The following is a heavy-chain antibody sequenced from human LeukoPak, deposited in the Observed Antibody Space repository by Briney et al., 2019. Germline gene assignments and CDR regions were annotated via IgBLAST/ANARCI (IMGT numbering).Heavy chain of an antibody. CDR2: IHHSGST. CDR3: ASGISPDWFDP. Sequence: SETLSLTCTVSGYSISSGYYWGLIRQPPGKGLEWIGSIHHSGSTYYNPSLKSRVTISVDTSKNQFSLKLSSVTAADTAVYYCASGISPDWFDPWGQGTLVTVSS. V-gene: IGHV4-38-2*02. D-gene: IGHD1-14*01. CDR1: GYSISSGYY. J-gene: IGHJ5*02.